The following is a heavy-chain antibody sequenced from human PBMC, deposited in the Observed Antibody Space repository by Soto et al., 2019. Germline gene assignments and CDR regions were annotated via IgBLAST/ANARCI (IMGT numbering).Heavy chain of an antibody. CDR3: ARDFTWSLYYYYGMDV. V-gene: IGHV1-2*02. J-gene: IGHJ6*02. Sequence: ASVKVSCKASGYTFTGYYKHWVRQAPGQGLEWMGWITPNSGGTNYAQKFQGRVTMTRDTSISTAYMELSRLRSDATAVYYCARDFTWSLYYYYGMDVWGQGTTVTVS. CDR1: GYTFTGYY. CDR2: ITPNSGGT. D-gene: IGHD1-1*01.